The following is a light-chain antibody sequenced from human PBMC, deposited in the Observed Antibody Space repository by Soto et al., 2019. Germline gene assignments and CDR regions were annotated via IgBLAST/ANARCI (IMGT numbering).Light chain of an antibody. CDR1: QTISITY. V-gene: IGKV3-20*01. CDR2: GAS. J-gene: IGKJ1*01. Sequence: EIGLTQSLGTLSLSTGERATLSCRASQTISITYLAWYQQKPGQAPRLLIYGASSRATGIPDRFSGSGSETDFTLTISRLEPEDFAVYYCQQYDSSPTFGQGSKVDIK. CDR3: QQYDSSPT.